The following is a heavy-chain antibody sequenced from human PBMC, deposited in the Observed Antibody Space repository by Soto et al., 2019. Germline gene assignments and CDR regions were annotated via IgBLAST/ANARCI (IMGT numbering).Heavy chain of an antibody. CDR3: ARSNSGYYKWFDP. Sequence: SETLSLTCTVSGGSISSSTYYWGWMRQPPGKGLEWIASFFIGGITYYNPSLKSRVAISVDTSKNHFSLKLSSVTAADTAIYYCARSNSGYYKWFDPWGQGTLVTVS. D-gene: IGHD3-22*01. CDR1: GGSISSSTYY. V-gene: IGHV4-39*02. CDR2: FFIGGIT. J-gene: IGHJ5*02.